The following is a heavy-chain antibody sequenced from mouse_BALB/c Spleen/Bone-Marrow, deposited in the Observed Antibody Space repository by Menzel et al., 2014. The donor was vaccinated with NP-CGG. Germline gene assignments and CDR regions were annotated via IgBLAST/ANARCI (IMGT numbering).Heavy chain of an antibody. CDR3: ARWEYYAMDY. CDR1: GFNIKDTY. D-gene: IGHD4-1*01. Sequence: VQLQQSGAELVKPGASVKLSCTASGFNIKDTYMHWVKQRPEQGLGWIGRIDPANGNTKYDPKFQSKATITADTSSNTAYLQLSSLTSEDTAVYYCARWEYYAMDYWGQGTSVTVSS. V-gene: IGHV14-3*02. J-gene: IGHJ4*01. CDR2: IDPANGNT.